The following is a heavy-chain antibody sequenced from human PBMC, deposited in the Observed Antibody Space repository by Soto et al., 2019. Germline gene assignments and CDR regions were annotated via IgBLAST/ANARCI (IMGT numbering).Heavy chain of an antibody. CDR2: IYPFYSDT. D-gene: IGHD3-10*01. J-gene: IGHJ3*02. CDR3: SAPYHYISGSHGYAFDI. CDR1: GYSFTSYW. V-gene: IGHV5-51*01. Sequence: GESLKISCKGSGYSFTSYWIFWVRQMPVKGLEFMGIIYPFYSDTKYSPSFQGHVTISSYNSISSSYLQLISLKASYTAMYYFSAPYHYISGSHGYAFDIWGQGTMVTVS.